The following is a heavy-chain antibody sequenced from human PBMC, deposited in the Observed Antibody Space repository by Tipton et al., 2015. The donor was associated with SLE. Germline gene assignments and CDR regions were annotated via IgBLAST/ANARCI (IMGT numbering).Heavy chain of an antibody. CDR2: INPNSGGT. Sequence: QVQLVQSGPEVKKPGASVKVSCKASGYTFTSYGISWVRQAPGQGLEWMGRINPNSGGTNYVQKFQGRVTMTRDTSISTAYMELSRLRSDDTAVYYCARDCDYDFWSYYYYGMDVWGQGTTVTVSS. CDR1: GYTFTSYG. D-gene: IGHD3-3*01. J-gene: IGHJ6*02. CDR3: ARDCDYDFWSYYYYGMDV. V-gene: IGHV1-2*06.